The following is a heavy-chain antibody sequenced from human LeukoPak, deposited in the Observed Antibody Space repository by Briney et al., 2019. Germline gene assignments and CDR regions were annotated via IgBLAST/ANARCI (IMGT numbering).Heavy chain of an antibody. J-gene: IGHJ4*02. CDR3: ARVSEDGYNPRFDY. Sequence: SVKVSCKASGGTFSSYGISWVRQAPGQGLEWMGGIIPIFGTANYAQKFQGRVTITADESTTTAYMELSSLRSEDTAVYYCARVSEDGYNPRFDYWGQGTRVTVSS. D-gene: IGHD5-24*01. CDR2: IIPIFGTA. V-gene: IGHV1-69*13. CDR1: GGTFSSYG.